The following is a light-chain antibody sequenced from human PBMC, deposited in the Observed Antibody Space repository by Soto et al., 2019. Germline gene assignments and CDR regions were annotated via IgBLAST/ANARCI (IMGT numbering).Light chain of an antibody. V-gene: IGLV2-8*01. CDR2: EAN. CDR1: SSDVGGYNY. CDR3: STYAASSNS. J-gene: IGLJ1*01. Sequence: QSALTQHPSASGSTGQSVAISCTGTSSDVGGYNYVSWYQQHPGTAPTLMIYEANKRPSGVPERLSGSKSGTTAYLTVSCLQAEDEAVYYSSTYAASSNSFGTGTKVTVL.